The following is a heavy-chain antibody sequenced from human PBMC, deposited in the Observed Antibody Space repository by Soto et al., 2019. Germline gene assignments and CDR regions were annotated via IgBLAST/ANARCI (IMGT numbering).Heavy chain of an antibody. V-gene: IGHV4-30-4*01. J-gene: IGHJ6*02. CDR3: ASSSLYGMDV. Sequence: PSETLSLTCTVSGDSISSGDYFWSWIRQPPGKGLEWIGYIYRGWSAYNNPSLRSRLIISIDTSKNQFSLKVGSVTAADTAVYYCASSSLYGMDVWGQGTTVTVSS. CDR1: GDSISSGDYF. CDR2: IYRGWSA.